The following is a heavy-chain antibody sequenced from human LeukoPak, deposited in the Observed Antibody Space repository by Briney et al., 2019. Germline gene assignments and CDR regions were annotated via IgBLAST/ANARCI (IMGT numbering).Heavy chain of an antibody. Sequence: ASVKVSCKASGYTFTSYDINWVRQATGQGLEWMGWMNPNSGNTGYAQKFQGRVTMTMNTSISTAYMELSSLRSEDTAVYYCARDYGDYHVMDVWGKGTTVTVSS. CDR3: ARDYGDYHVMDV. CDR1: GYTFTSYD. V-gene: IGHV1-8*01. CDR2: MNPNSGNT. J-gene: IGHJ6*03. D-gene: IGHD4-17*01.